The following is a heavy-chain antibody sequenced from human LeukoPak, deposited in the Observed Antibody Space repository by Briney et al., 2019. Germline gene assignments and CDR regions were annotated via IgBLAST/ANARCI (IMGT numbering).Heavy chain of an antibody. CDR1: GFTVSSNY. D-gene: IGHD3-10*01. V-gene: IGHV3-66*01. CDR3: ATLVRGGLLYYYYYMDV. J-gene: IGHJ6*03. CDR2: IYSGGST. Sequence: GGSLRLSCAASGFTVSSNYMSWVRQAPGKGLEWVSVIYSGGSTYYADSVKGRFTISRDNSKNTLHLQMNTLRAEDTAVYYCATLVRGGLLYYYYYMDVWGKGTTVTISS.